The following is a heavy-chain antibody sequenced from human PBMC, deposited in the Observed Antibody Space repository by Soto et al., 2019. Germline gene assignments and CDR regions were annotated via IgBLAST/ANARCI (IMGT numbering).Heavy chain of an antibody. D-gene: IGHD1-1*01. CDR2: TSGSGGST. V-gene: IGHV3-23*01. CDR1: GFTFSSYA. CDR3: AKGNSWKPAQGYYRMDV. J-gene: IGHJ6*02. Sequence: PGGSLRLSCAASGFTFSSYAMSWVRQAPGKGLEWVSATSGSGGSTYYADSAKGRFTISRDNSKNTLYLQMNSLRAEDTAVYYCAKGNSWKPAQGYYRMDVWGQGSTVTVSS.